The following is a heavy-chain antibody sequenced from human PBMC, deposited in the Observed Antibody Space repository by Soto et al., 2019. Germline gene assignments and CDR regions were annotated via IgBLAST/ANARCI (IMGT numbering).Heavy chain of an antibody. Sequence: SETLSLTCTVSGGSISSYYWSWIRQPPGKGLEWIGYIYYSGSTNYNPSLKSRVTISVDTSKNQFSLKLNSVTAADTATYYCARTRGGSKLMGGGHWFYPWGQGTLVTVSS. D-gene: IGHD2-15*01. J-gene: IGHJ5*02. CDR1: GGSISSYY. CDR3: ARTRGGSKLMGGGHWFYP. V-gene: IGHV4-59*08. CDR2: IYYSGST.